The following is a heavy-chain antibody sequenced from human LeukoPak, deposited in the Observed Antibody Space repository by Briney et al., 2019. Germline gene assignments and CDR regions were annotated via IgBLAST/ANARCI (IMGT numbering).Heavy chain of an antibody. D-gene: IGHD5-12*01. CDR3: AREYGSGYAREAFDI. V-gene: IGHV4-31*03. CDR2: INYSGST. Sequence: SETLSLTCTVSGGSISSGSHYWSWIRQHPGKGLEWIANINYSGSTYYNPSLKSRVTISVDTSKNQFSLKLSSVTAADTAVYYCAREYGSGYAREAFDIWGQGTMVTVSS. J-gene: IGHJ3*02. CDR1: GGSISSGSHY.